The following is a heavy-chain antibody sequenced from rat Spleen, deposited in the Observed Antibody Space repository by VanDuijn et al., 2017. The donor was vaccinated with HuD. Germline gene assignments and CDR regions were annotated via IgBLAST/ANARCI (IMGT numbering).Heavy chain of an antibody. Sequence: QVQLKESGPGLMQPSQTLSLTCTVSGFSLTSDGVSWFRQPPGKGLEWIAAVSSGGNTYYDSTLKSRLSISRDTSKSQVFLKMNNLQTEDTAMYFCASGIAAFDCWGQGTLATVSS. CDR2: VSSGGNT. V-gene: IGHV2S12*01. J-gene: IGHJ3*01. CDR3: ASGIAAFDC. D-gene: IGHD1-2*01. CDR1: GFSLTSDG.